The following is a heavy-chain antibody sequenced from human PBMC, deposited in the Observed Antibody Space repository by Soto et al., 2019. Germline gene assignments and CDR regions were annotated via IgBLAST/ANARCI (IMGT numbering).Heavy chain of an antibody. CDR1: AGSISSDY. D-gene: IGHD1-1*01. Sequence: SETLSLTCTVSAGSISSDYWSWIRQPPGKGLEWIGYIYYSGSTNYNPSLKSRVTISVDTSKNQFSLKLSSVAAADTAVYYCARDQLEGNWFDPWGQGTLVTVSS. J-gene: IGHJ5*02. CDR3: ARDQLEGNWFDP. V-gene: IGHV4-59*01. CDR2: IYYSGST.